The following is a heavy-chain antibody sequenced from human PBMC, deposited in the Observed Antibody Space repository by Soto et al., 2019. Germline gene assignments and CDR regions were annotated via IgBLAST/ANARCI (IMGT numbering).Heavy chain of an antibody. CDR3: ASREYSSSWYRLYYYGMDV. CDR1: GYTFTGYY. Sequence: ASVQVSCKASGYTFTGYYMHWVRQAPGQGLEWMGWINPNSGGTNYAQKFQGRVTMTRDTSISTAYMELSRLRSDDTAVYYCASREYSSSWYRLYYYGMDVWGQGTTVTVSS. CDR2: INPNSGGT. J-gene: IGHJ6*02. D-gene: IGHD6-13*01. V-gene: IGHV1-2*02.